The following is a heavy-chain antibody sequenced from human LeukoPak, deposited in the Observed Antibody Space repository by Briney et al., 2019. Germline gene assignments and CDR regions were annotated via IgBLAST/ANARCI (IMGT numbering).Heavy chain of an antibody. V-gene: IGHV4-4*07. D-gene: IGHD4/OR15-4a*01. CDR3: ARMGAIAGASANPDH. Sequence: PSETLSLTCTVSGGSISSYYWSWIRQPAGKGLEWIGRIYTSGSTNYNPSLKSRVTMSVDTSKNQFSLKLSSVTAADTAVYYCARMGAIAGASANPDHWGQGTLVTVSS. CDR2: IYTSGST. J-gene: IGHJ4*02. CDR1: GGSISSYY.